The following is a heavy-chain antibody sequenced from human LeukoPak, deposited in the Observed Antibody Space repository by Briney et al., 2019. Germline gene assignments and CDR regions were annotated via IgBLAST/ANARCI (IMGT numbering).Heavy chain of an antibody. V-gene: IGHV3-48*03. CDR2: ISSSGSTT. D-gene: IGHD5-12*01. CDR3: ARENSGYPRGDFDY. J-gene: IGHJ4*02. Sequence: TGGSLRLSCAASGFTFSSYEMNWVRQAPGKGLECISYISSSGSTTYYADFVKGRFTISRDNAKNSLYLQMNSLRAEDTAVYYCARENSGYPRGDFDYWGQGTLVTVSS. CDR1: GFTFSSYE.